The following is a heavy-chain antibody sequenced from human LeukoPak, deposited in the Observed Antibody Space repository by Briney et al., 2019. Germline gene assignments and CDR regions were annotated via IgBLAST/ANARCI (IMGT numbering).Heavy chain of an antibody. Sequence: ASVKVSCKASGYTFTSLYIHWVRQAPGQALEWMGGINPDSGDTNYAQKFQGRVTLTRDTSSSTAYMDLSRLRSDDTAVYYCAKDQSSDWYGYYYYYMDVWGKGTTVTISS. J-gene: IGHJ6*03. CDR1: GYTFTSLY. V-gene: IGHV1-2*02. CDR3: AKDQSSDWYGYYYYYMDV. CDR2: INPDSGDT. D-gene: IGHD6-19*01.